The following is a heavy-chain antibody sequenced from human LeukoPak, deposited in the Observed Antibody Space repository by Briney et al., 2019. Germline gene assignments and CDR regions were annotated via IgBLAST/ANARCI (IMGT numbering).Heavy chain of an antibody. D-gene: IGHD2-15*01. CDR3: ARARGYCSGGSCYLFDY. CDR2: MNPNSGNT. J-gene: IGHJ4*02. Sequence: ASVKVSCKASGYTFTSSDFNWVRPATGQGLEWMGWMNPNSGNTGYAQKFQGRVTMTRDTSISTAYMELSSLRSEDTAVYYCARARGYCSGGSCYLFDYWGQGTLVTVSS. V-gene: IGHV1-8*01. CDR1: GYTFTSSD.